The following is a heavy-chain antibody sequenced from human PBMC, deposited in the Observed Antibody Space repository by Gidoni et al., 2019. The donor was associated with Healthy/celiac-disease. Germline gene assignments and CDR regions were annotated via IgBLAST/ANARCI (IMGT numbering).Heavy chain of an antibody. V-gene: IGHV4-34*01. CDR3: ARGPKGYCSSTSCPLDY. Sequence: QVQLQQWGAGLLKPSETLSLTCAGYGGSFSGYYWSWIRQPPGKGLEWIGEINHSGSTNYNPSLKSRVTISVDTSKNQFSLKLSSVTAADTAVYYCARGPKGYCSSTSCPLDYWGQGTLVTVSS. J-gene: IGHJ4*02. D-gene: IGHD2-2*01. CDR1: GGSFSGYY. CDR2: INHSGST.